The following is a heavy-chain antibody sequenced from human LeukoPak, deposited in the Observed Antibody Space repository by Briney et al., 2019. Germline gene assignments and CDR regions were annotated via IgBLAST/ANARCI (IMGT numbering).Heavy chain of an antibody. CDR3: ARDATPPGIIFDN. D-gene: IGHD3-16*01. CDR1: GFSLSAFW. Sequence: GGSLRLSCATAGFSLSAFWMNWVRQAPGKGLEWVANINQDGSERWYADSVKGRFAISRDNARNSVFLQMNSLRTEDTAVYYCARDATPPGIIFDNWGQGTLVTVSS. CDR2: INQDGSER. V-gene: IGHV3-7*05. J-gene: IGHJ4*02.